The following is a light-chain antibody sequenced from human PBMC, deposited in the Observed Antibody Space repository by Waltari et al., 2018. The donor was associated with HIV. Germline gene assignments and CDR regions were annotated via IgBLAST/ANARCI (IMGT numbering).Light chain of an antibody. V-gene: IGLV7-46*01. J-gene: IGLJ2*01. CDR3: LLSYDGNVV. CDR1: AGVVTRGHC. Sequence: QPVVTQEPSLTVSPGGTVILTCASSAGVVTRGHCPYWFQQRTGQAPRTLIFASNNPYSVTPARVTGSFLGGKAVLTLTGARPEDDADYFCLLSYDGNVVFGGGTKLTVL. CDR2: ASN.